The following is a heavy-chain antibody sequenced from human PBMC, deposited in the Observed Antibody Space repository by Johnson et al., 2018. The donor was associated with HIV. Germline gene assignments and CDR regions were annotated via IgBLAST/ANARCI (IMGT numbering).Heavy chain of an antibody. Sequence: VQLVESGGGLVQPGGSLRLSCAASGFTVSSNYMSWVRQAPGKGLEWVSVIYSGGSTYHADSVKGRFTISRDNSNNTLYLQMNSLRGEDTAVYYCAKVHSSSSNGFDIWGQGTMVTVSS. CDR1: GFTVSSNY. CDR3: AKVHSSSSNGFDI. J-gene: IGHJ3*02. V-gene: IGHV3-66*01. CDR2: IYSGGST. D-gene: IGHD6-6*01.